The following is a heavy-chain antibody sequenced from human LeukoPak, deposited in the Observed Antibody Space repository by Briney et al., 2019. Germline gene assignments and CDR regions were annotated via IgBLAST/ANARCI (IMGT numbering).Heavy chain of an antibody. D-gene: IGHD3-22*01. Sequence: ASVKVSCKASGYTFNSYDINWVRQATGQGLEWMGWMNPNSGNTGYAQKFQGRVTITRNTSISTAYMELSSLRSEDTAVYYCARSYYYDSSGYYHDWFDPWGQGTLVTVSS. CDR1: GYTFNSYD. J-gene: IGHJ5*02. CDR3: ARSYYYDSSGYYHDWFDP. V-gene: IGHV1-8*03. CDR2: MNPNSGNT.